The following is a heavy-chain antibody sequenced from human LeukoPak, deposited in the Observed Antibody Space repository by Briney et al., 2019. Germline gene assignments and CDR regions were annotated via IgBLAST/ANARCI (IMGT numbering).Heavy chain of an antibody. D-gene: IGHD3-10*01. CDR1: GGSVSSVGDY. CDR2: IYVSGST. J-gene: IGHJ4*02. V-gene: IGHV4-61*02. CDR3: ARGGYYGAFDY. Sequence: SETLSLTCTVSGGSVSSVGDYWNWIRQPAGKGLEWIGRIYVSGSTDYNPSLEGRVSMSLDTSENQFSLKLSSVTAADTAVYYCARGGYYGAFDYWGQGTLVTVAS.